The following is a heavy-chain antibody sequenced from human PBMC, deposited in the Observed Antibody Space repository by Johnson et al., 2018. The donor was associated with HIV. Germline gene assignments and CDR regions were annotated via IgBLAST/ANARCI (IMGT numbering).Heavy chain of an antibody. V-gene: IGHV3-30-3*01. J-gene: IGHJ3*02. CDR1: GFTFSSYA. CDR2: ISYDGSNK. Sequence: QVQLVESGGGVVQPGRSLRLSCAASGFTFSSYAMHWVRQAPGKGLEWVAVISYDGSNKYYADSVKGRFTISRDNSKNTLYLQMNSLRAEDTAVYYCARVRDAFDMWGQGTMVTV. CDR3: ARVRDAFDM.